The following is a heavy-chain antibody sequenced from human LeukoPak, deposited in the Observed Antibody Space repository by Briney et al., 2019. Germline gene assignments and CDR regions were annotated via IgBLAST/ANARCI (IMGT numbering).Heavy chain of an antibody. CDR3: ARGQTGYCSSTSCYTPLGMDV. Sequence: ASVKVSCKASGYTFTGYYMHWVGQAPGQGLEWMGWINPNSGGTNYAQKFQGRVTMTRDTSISTAYMELSRLRSDDTAVYYCARGQTGYCSSTSCYTPLGMDVWGQGTTVTVSS. CDR1: GYTFTGYY. J-gene: IGHJ6*02. V-gene: IGHV1-2*02. D-gene: IGHD2-2*02. CDR2: INPNSGGT.